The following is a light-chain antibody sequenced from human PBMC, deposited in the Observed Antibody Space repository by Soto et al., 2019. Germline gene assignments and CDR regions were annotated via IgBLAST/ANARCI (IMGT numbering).Light chain of an antibody. V-gene: IGKV1-39*01. Sequence: DIQMTQSPSSLSASVGDRDTITCRASQSISSYLNWYQQKPGKAPKLLIYSASSLQSGVPSSFSGSGSGTDFTLTISSLQXEDFATYYCQPSYSTPETFGQGTKVEIK. J-gene: IGKJ1*01. CDR2: SAS. CDR3: QPSYSTPET. CDR1: QSISSY.